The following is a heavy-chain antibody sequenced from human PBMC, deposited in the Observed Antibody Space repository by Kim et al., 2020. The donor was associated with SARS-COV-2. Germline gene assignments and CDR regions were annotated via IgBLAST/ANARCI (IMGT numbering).Heavy chain of an antibody. Sequence: SETLSLTCAVYGGSFSGYYWSWIRQPPGKGLEWIGEINHSGSTNYNPSLKSRVTISVDTSKNQFSLKLSSVTAADTAVYYCARGANRRGGSCCPLDYWGQGTLVTVSS. CDR3: ARGANRRGGSCCPLDY. V-gene: IGHV4-34*01. CDR1: GGSFSGYY. CDR2: INHSGST. D-gene: IGHD2-15*01. J-gene: IGHJ4*02.